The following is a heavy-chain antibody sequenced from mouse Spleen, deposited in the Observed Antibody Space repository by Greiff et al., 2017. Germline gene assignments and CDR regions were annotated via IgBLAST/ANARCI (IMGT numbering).Heavy chain of an antibody. Sequence: VQRVESGAELARPGASVKLSCKASGYTFTSYGISWVKQRTGQGLEWIGEIYPRSGNTYYNEKFKGKATLTADKSSSTAYMELRSLTSEDSAVYFCARPYYYGSRAWFAYWGQGTLVTVSA. CDR2: IYPRSGNT. D-gene: IGHD1-1*01. CDR1: GYTFTSYG. CDR3: ARPYYYGSRAWFAY. J-gene: IGHJ3*01. V-gene: IGHV1-81*01.